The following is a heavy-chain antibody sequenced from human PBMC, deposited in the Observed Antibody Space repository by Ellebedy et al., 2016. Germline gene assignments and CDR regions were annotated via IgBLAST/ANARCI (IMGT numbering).Heavy chain of an antibody. CDR3: AKDRAGYGFDY. D-gene: IGHD5-18*01. CDR2: ISWNSGSI. V-gene: IGHV3-9*01. J-gene: IGHJ4*02. Sequence: GGSLRLXXAASGFTFDDYAMHWVRQAPGKGLEWVSGISWNSGSIGYADSVKGRFTISRDNAKNSLYLQMNSLRAEDTALYYCAKDRAGYGFDYWGQGTLVTVSS. CDR1: GFTFDDYA.